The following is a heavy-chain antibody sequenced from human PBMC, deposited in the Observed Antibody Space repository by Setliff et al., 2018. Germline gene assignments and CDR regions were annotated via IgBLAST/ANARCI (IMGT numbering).Heavy chain of an antibody. D-gene: IGHD3-10*01. CDR3: AXXXXXXXXXYGQGQYFDY. CDR2: IDPSGDYT. J-gene: IGHJ4*02. Sequence: ASVKVSCKASGYTFTGYYMHWVRQAPGQGLEWMGIIDPSGDYTNYAQKFQGRVTMTRXXXTTTVYXXXXXXXXXXXXXXXXAXXXXXXXXXYGQGQYFDYWGQGTLVTVSS. V-gene: IGHV1-46*01. CDR1: GYTFTGYY.